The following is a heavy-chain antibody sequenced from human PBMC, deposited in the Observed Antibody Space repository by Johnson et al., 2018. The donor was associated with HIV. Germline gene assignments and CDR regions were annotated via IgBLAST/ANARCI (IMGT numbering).Heavy chain of an antibody. CDR3: ARDLGESEREEWPSDYYDFGRDYPGQDPRAWVGTFDI. Sequence: EVQLLESGGGVVQPGGSLRLSCAASGFSVSTYYMSWVRQAPGRGLEWVSVLFSGGTTYYADSVKGRFTISRDNSKNTLYLQMNSLRTEDMAVYYCARDLGESEREEWPSDYYDFGRDYPGQDPRAWVGTFDIWGQGTMVTVSS. CDR1: GFSVSTYY. D-gene: IGHD3-3*01. CDR2: LFSGGTT. J-gene: IGHJ3*02. V-gene: IGHV3-66*02.